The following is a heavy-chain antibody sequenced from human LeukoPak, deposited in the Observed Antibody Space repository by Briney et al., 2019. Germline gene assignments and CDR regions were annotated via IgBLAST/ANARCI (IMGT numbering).Heavy chain of an antibody. CDR2: SSGSGSAT. V-gene: IGHV3-23*01. Sequence: PGRSLRLSCAASGFSFDSYAMSWVRQAPGKWLEWVSSSSGSGSATYYADSVKGRFTISRDNSENTLYLQMNFLRAEDTAVYYCAKSVRLYYFMDVWGTGTTVPVSS. J-gene: IGHJ6*03. CDR3: AKSVRLYYFMDV. CDR1: GFSFDSYA. D-gene: IGHD5/OR15-5a*01.